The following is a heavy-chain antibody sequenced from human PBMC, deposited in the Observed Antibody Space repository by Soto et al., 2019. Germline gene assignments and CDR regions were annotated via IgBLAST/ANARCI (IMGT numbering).Heavy chain of an antibody. Sequence: EVQLLESGGGLVQPGGSLRLSCAASGFTFSSYAMSWVRQAPGKGLEWVSAISGSGGSTYYADSVKGRFTFSRDNSKNTLYLQMNSLRAEDTAVYYCAKDQYYDSSGYYSKSFFDSWGQGTLVTVSS. V-gene: IGHV3-23*01. J-gene: IGHJ4*02. D-gene: IGHD3-22*01. CDR2: ISGSGGST. CDR3: AKDQYYDSSGYYSKSFFDS. CDR1: GFTFSSYA.